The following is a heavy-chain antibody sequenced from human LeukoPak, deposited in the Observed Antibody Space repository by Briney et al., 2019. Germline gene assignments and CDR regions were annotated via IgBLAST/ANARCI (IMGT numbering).Heavy chain of an antibody. CDR2: ISGGGGST. V-gene: IGHV3-23*01. Sequence: PGGSLRLSCAASGFTFSSYEMNWVRQAPEKGLEWVSAISGGGGSTYYADSVKGRFTISRDNSKNTLYLQMNSLRAEDTAVYYCAKDERLPLAYWGQGTLVTVSS. CDR1: GFTFSSYE. CDR3: AKDERLPLAY. D-gene: IGHD4-11*01. J-gene: IGHJ4*02.